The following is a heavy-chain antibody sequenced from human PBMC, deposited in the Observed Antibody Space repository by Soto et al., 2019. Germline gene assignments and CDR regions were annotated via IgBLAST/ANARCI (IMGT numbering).Heavy chain of an antibody. CDR2: ISSSSSYI. Sequence: EVQLVESGGGLVKPGGSLRLSCAASGFTFSSYSMNWVRQAPGKGLEWVSSISSSSSYIYYADSVKGRFTISRDNAKNSLYLQMNSLRAEDTAVYYCARGGIVGATTGYWGQGTLVTVSS. V-gene: IGHV3-21*01. D-gene: IGHD1-26*01. J-gene: IGHJ4*02. CDR3: ARGGIVGATTGY. CDR1: GFTFSSYS.